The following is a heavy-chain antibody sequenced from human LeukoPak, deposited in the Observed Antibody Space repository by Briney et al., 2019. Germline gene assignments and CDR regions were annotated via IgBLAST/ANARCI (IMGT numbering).Heavy chain of an antibody. D-gene: IGHD2-2*01. V-gene: IGHV1-3*01. J-gene: IGHJ4*02. CDR3: ARGSRACSSTSCYLGYFDY. CDR2: INAGNGNT. Sequence: GASVKVSCKASGYTFTSYAMHWVRQAPGQRLEWMGWINAGNGNTKYSQKFQGRVTITRDTSASTAYMELSSLRSEDTAVYYCARGSRACSSTSCYLGYFDYWGQGTLVTVSS. CDR1: GYTFTSYA.